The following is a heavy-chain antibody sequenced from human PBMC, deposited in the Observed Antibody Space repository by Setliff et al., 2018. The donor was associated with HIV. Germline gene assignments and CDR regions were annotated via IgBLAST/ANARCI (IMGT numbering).Heavy chain of an antibody. CDR1: GGSINNGAYY. CDR2: TYYSGSS. J-gene: IGHJ3*02. V-gene: IGHV4-31*03. D-gene: IGHD2-15*01. CDR3: ARVFPPIRGAPFGTPPGAFDI. Sequence: PSETLSLTCTVSGGSINNGAYYWSWIRQHPEKGLEWIGYTYYSGSSYYNPSLKTRVTMSIDTSKNQFFLTLTSVTVADTGVYFCARVFPPIRGAPFGTPPGAFDIWGQGTMVTVSS.